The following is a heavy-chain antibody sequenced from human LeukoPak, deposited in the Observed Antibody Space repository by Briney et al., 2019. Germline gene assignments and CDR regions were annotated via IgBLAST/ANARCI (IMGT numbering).Heavy chain of an antibody. J-gene: IGHJ5*02. V-gene: IGHV4-59*08. D-gene: IGHD1-26*01. CDR1: GGSISSYY. Sequence: SETLSLTCTVSGGSISSYYWSWIRQPPGKGLEWIGYIYYSGSTNYNPSLKSRVAISVDTSKNQFSLKLSSVTAADTAVYYCARLPGGSLAFDPWGQGTLVTVSS. CDR3: ARLPGGSLAFDP. CDR2: IYYSGST.